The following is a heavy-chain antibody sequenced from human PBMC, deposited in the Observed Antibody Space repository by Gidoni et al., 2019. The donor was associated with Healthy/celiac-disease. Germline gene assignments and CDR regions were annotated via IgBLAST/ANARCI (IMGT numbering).Heavy chain of an antibody. D-gene: IGHD6-6*01. V-gene: IGHV3-23*04. CDR1: GFTCSLIA. CDR2: ISGRCGST. Sequence: EVQLVESGGGLVQPGVTLRVACAAYGFTCSLIALCWVRQATGQGLEWVSAISGRCGSTYYADSVKGRVTISRDNSKDTLDLHMNSLRAEDRAIYYCAKVTPRKYSSWSWGLFDYWGQGTLVTVSS. J-gene: IGHJ4*01. CDR3: AKVTPRKYSSWSWGLFDY.